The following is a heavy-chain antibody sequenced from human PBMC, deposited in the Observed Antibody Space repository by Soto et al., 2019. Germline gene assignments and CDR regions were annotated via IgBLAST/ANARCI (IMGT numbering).Heavy chain of an antibody. CDR3: ASSSSSGEYYYYGMDV. Sequence: QVQLVQSGAEVKKPGSSVKVSCKASGGTFSSYAISWVRQAPGQGLEWMGGIIPIFGTANYAQKFQGRVTITADEXTXXAYMELSSLRSEDTAVYYCASSSSSGEYYYYGMDVWGQGTTVTVSS. CDR2: IIPIFGTA. V-gene: IGHV1-69*12. D-gene: IGHD6-13*01. J-gene: IGHJ6*02. CDR1: GGTFSSYA.